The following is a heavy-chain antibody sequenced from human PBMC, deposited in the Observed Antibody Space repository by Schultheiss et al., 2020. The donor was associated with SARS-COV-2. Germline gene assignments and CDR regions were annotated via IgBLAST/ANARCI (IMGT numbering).Heavy chain of an antibody. CDR1: GGSISSGGYY. V-gene: IGHV4-31*03. Sequence: SETLSLTCTVSGGSISSGGYYWSWIRQHPGKGLEWIGYIYYSGSTYYNPSLKSRVTISVDTSKNQFSLKLSSVTAADTAVYYCARARYSYDYFDYWGQGTLVTVSS. CDR2: IYYSGST. D-gene: IGHD5-18*01. CDR3: ARARYSYDYFDY. J-gene: IGHJ4*02.